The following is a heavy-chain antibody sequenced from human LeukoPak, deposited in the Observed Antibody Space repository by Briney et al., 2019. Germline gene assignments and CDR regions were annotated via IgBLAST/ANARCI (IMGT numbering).Heavy chain of an antibody. D-gene: IGHD3-10*01. J-gene: IGHJ4*02. Sequence: PSETLSLTCTVSGGSISSSSYYWGWIRQPPGKGLEWIGSIYYSGSTYYNPSLKSRVTISVDTSKNQFSLKLSSVTAADTAVYYCARLTMVRGRNFDYWGQGTLVTVSS. CDR3: ARLTMVRGRNFDY. CDR2: IYYSGST. CDR1: GGSISSSSYY. V-gene: IGHV4-39*01.